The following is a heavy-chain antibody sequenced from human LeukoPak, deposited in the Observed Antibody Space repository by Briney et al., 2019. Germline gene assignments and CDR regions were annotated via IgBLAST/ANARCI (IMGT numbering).Heavy chain of an antibody. J-gene: IGHJ4*02. CDR2: IIPIFGTT. V-gene: IGHV1-69*06. D-gene: IGHD3-22*01. CDR1: GGTFSSYA. Sequence: SVKVSCKASGGTFSSYAISWVRQPPGQGLEWMGRIIPIFGTTNYAQKFQGRVTITADKSTSTAYIELSSLRSEDTAVYYCARDVPAHYYDSSGYYYVDYWGQGTLVTVSS. CDR3: ARDVPAHYYDSSGYYYVDY.